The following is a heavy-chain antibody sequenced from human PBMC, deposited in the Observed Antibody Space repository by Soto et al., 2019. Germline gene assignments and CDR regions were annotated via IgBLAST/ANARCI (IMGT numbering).Heavy chain of an antibody. V-gene: IGHV4-34*01. CDR2: INHSGST. CDR3: ARGVRPRGCSSTSCYRALDY. D-gene: IGHD2-2*01. J-gene: IGHJ4*02. Sequence: PSETLSLTCAVYGGSFSGYYWSWIRQPPGKGLEWIGEINHSGSTNYNPSLKSRVTISVDTSKNQFSLKLSSVTAADTAVYYCARGVRPRGCSSTSCYRALDYWGQGTLVTVSS. CDR1: GGSFSGYY.